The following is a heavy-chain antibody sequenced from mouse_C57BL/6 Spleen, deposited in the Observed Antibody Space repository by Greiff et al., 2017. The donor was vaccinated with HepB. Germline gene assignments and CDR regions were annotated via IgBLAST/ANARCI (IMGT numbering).Heavy chain of an antibody. V-gene: IGHV1-54*01. CDR1: GYAFTNYL. Sequence: VQLQQSGAELVRPGTSVKVSCKASGYAFTNYLIEWVKQRPGQGLEWIGVINPGSGGTNYNEKFKGKATLTADKSSSTAYMPLSSLTSEDSAVYFCARADSSGYFDYWGQGTTLTVSS. CDR2: INPGSGGT. D-gene: IGHD3-2*02. J-gene: IGHJ2*01. CDR3: ARADSSGYFDY.